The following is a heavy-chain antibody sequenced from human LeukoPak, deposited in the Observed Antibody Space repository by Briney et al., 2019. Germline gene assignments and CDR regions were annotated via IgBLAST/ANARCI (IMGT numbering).Heavy chain of an antibody. D-gene: IGHD3-16*02. V-gene: IGHV3-23*01. J-gene: IGHJ3*02. CDR3: AKDIELSI. CDR1: GFRFSDAA. Sequence: GGSLRLSCAASGFRFSDAAMTWVREAPGKGLEWVSLIGSVGHSTYYGDSVKGRFTISRDNSKNTLSLQMNSLRVEDTAIYYCAKDIELSILGLGTMVTVSS. CDR2: IGSVGHST.